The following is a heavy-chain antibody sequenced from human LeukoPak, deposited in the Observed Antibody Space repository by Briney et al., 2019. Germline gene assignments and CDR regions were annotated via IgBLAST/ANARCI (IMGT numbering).Heavy chain of an antibody. CDR3: ARAIYGSGSYYDAFDI. D-gene: IGHD3-10*01. J-gene: IGHJ3*02. CDR2: ISSSSGYI. Sequence: GGSLRLSCAASGFTFSSYGMHWVRQAPGKGLEWVSSISSSSGYIYYADSVKGRFTVSRDNAKNSLYLQMNSLRAEDTAVYYCARAIYGSGSYYDAFDIWGQGTMVTVSS. V-gene: IGHV3-21*01. CDR1: GFTFSSYG.